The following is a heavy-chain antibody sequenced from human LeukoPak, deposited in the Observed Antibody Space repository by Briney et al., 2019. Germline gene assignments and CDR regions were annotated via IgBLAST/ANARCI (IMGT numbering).Heavy chain of an antibody. V-gene: IGHV4-39*01. CDR2: IYYSGST. CDR3: ARVGEDSGYDQPAFDY. CDR1: GGSISSSSYY. J-gene: IGHJ4*02. Sequence: SETLSLTCTVSGGSISSSSYYWGWIRQPPGKGLEWIGSIYYSGSTYYNPSLKSRVTISVDTSKNQFSLKLSSVTAADTAVYYCARVGEDSGYDQPAFDYWGQGTLVTVSS. D-gene: IGHD5-12*01.